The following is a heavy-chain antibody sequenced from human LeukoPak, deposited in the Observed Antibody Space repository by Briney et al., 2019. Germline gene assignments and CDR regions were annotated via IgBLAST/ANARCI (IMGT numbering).Heavy chain of an antibody. CDR3: AREANSSSWSRYYYYMDV. V-gene: IGHV3-21*01. CDR2: ISSSSSYI. J-gene: IGHJ6*03. Sequence: GGSLRLSCAASGFTFSSYSMNWVRQAPGKGLEWVSSISSSSSYIYYADSVKGRFTISRDNAKNSLYLQMNSLRAEDTAVYYCAREANSSSWSRYYYYMDVWGKGTTVTVSS. CDR1: GFTFSSYS. D-gene: IGHD6-13*01.